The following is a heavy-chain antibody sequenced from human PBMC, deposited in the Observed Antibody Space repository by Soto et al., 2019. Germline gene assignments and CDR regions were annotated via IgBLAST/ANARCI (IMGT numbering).Heavy chain of an antibody. D-gene: IGHD3-10*01. CDR2: ISGSGGNT. CDR1: GFTFSSYA. V-gene: IGHV3-23*01. CDR3: AKEGTPVPYFDY. Sequence: GSLRLSCAASGFTFSSYAMSWVRQAPGKGLEWVSAISGSGGNTYYADSVKGRFTISRDNSKNTLYLQMSSLRAGDTAVFYCAKEGTPVPYFDYWGQGTLVTVSS. J-gene: IGHJ4*02.